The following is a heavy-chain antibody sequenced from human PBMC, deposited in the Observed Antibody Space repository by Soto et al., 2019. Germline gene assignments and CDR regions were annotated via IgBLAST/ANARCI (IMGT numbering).Heavy chain of an antibody. CDR3: ASLPRLLWFGDQSDYYYMAV. CDR2: IYSGGST. J-gene: IGHJ6*03. V-gene: IGHV3-53*04. Sequence: GGSLRLSCAASGFTVSSNYMSWVRQAPGKGLEWVSVIYSGGSTYYADSVKGRFTISRHNSKNTLYLQMNSLRAEDTAVYYCASLPRLLWFGDQSDYYYMAVWGKGTTVTVSS. CDR1: GFTVSSNY. D-gene: IGHD3-10*01.